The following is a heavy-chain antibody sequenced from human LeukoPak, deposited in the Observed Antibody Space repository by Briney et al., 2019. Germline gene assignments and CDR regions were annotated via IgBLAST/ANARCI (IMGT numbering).Heavy chain of an antibody. V-gene: IGHV3-9*01. Sequence: PGRSLRLSCAASGFTFDDYAMHWVRQAPGKGLEWVSGISWNSGSIGYADSVKGRFTISRDNAKNSLYLQMNSLRAEDTALYYCAKDIFSRPLAAFDIWGQGTMVTVSS. CDR2: ISWNSGSI. CDR3: AKDIFSRPLAAFDI. J-gene: IGHJ3*02. CDR1: GFTFDDYA.